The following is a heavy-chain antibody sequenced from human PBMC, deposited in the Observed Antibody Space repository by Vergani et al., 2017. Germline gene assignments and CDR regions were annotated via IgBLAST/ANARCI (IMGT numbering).Heavy chain of an antibody. D-gene: IGHD6-13*01. V-gene: IGHV4-61*02. Sequence: QVQLQESGPGLVKPSQTLSLSCTVSGGSVRTSIGYYWTWIRQPAGKTLEWIGEIFSSGTTNYHPSFKNRVTMSVDTSKNHFSLKLNSVTAADTAVYYCARGSRAEGGSGPDKWGQGTLVTVSS. CDR1: GGSVRTSIGYY. CDR3: ARGSRAEGGSGPDK. CDR2: IFSSGTT. J-gene: IGHJ4*02.